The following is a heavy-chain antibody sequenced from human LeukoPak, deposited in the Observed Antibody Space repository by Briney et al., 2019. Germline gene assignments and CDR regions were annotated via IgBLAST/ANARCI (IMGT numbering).Heavy chain of an antibody. CDR2: INPSGGTT. Sequence: ASVKVSCKAPGYTFTSYYMHWVRQAPGQGLEWMGIINPSGGTTGYAQKFQGRVTMTRDTSTSTVYMELSSLRSDDTAVYYCARIVGIASRGYFDYWGQGTLVTVSS. J-gene: IGHJ4*02. D-gene: IGHD3-10*01. CDR1: GYTFTSYY. V-gene: IGHV1-46*01. CDR3: ARIVGIASRGYFDY.